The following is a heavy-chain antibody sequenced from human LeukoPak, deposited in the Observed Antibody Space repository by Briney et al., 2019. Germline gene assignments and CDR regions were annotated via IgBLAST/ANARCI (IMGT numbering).Heavy chain of an antibody. CDR1: GFTFSSYA. CDR3: AKDHADWNAYYFDY. J-gene: IGHJ4*02. CDR2: ISGSGGST. V-gene: IGHV3-23*01. D-gene: IGHD1-1*01. Sequence: PGGSLRLSCAASGFTFSSYAMSWVRQAPGKGLEWVSAISGSGGSTYYADSVKGRFTISRDNSKNTLYLQMNSLRAEDTALYFCAKDHADWNAYYFDYWGQGTPVTVSS.